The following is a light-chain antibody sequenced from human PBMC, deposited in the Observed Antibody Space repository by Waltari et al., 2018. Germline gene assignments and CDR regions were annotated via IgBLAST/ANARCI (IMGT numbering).Light chain of an antibody. CDR3: QQYDGEVVT. CDR2: GTS. Sequence: CRARQSGTSISLTWYQQKLGQAPRLLIYGTSSRATGIPDRFSGSGSGTDVTLTISRLEPEDFAVYYCQQYDGEVVTFGGGTKVEI. V-gene: IGKV3-20*01. CDR1: QSGTSIS. J-gene: IGKJ4*01.